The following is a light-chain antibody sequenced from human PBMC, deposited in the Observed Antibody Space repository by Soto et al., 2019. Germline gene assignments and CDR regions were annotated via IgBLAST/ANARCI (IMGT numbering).Light chain of an antibody. J-gene: IGKJ1*01. CDR3: QHYKSYPWT. V-gene: IGKV1-5*03. CDR2: GAS. CDR1: LTIYRW. Sequence: DIQMTKSPSTLSASVDDRVPIPCRASLTIYRWLACYQQKPGKAHNLLICGASSLESGVPATFTGSGSGTEFTLTISNMRADYFATSCCQHYKSYPWTGDQGTMVEIK.